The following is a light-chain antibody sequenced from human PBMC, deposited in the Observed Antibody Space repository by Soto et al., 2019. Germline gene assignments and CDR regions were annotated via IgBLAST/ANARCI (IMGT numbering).Light chain of an antibody. J-gene: IGLJ3*02. V-gene: IGLV2-8*01. CDR1: RSYVGAYKY. CDR2: EVS. Sequence: QSALTQPPSASGSPGQSVTISCTGTRSYVGAYKYVSWYQQYPGQAPKLMIYEVSKRPSGVPDRFSGSKSDNTASLTVSGLQAEYEADYYCTSYVGGEISVFGGGTNLTVL. CDR3: TSYVGGEISV.